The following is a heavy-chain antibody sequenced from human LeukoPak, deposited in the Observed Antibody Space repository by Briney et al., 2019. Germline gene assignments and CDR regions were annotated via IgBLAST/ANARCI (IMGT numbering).Heavy chain of an antibody. CDR3: AKDSKLSYYYGMDV. Sequence: GGSLRLSCAASGFTFSSYAMSWVRQAPGKGLEWVSAISGSGGSTYYADSVKGRFTISRDNSKNTLYLQMSSLRAEDTAVYYCAKDSKLSYYYGMDVWGQGTTVTVSS. CDR1: GFTFSSYA. CDR2: ISGSGGST. D-gene: IGHD2-2*01. V-gene: IGHV3-23*01. J-gene: IGHJ6*02.